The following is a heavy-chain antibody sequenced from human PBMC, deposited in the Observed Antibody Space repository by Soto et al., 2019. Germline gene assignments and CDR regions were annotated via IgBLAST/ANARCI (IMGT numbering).Heavy chain of an antibody. Sequence: SETLSLACSVSGDSISITSYYWGWVRQPPGKGLEWIGSIHYSGSTHYNPSLQSRVTISGDASKKQFSLKLRSVTAADTAVYYCASTKDETLYFDYWGQGTLVTVSS. CDR1: GDSISITSYY. D-gene: IGHD2-15*01. CDR3: ASTKDETLYFDY. CDR2: IHYSGST. J-gene: IGHJ4*02. V-gene: IGHV4-39*01.